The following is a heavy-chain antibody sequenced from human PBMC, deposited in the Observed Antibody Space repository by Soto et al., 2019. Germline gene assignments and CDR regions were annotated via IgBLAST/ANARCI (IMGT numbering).Heavy chain of an antibody. D-gene: IGHD4-17*01. CDR3: VRQGIDYLHGLVDV. J-gene: IGHJ6*02. V-gene: IGHV4-59*08. CDR2: VYYTGDT. CDR1: SGPDRSHN. Sequence: QVQLQQSGPRLVKPSETLSLTCTVSSGPDRSHNWGWIRQPPGRGLEWIGYVYYTGDTAYNPSLRSRVSISADTSTNDISXTLSSVTAADTAVYYCVRQGIDYLHGLVDVWGQGTTVSVSS.